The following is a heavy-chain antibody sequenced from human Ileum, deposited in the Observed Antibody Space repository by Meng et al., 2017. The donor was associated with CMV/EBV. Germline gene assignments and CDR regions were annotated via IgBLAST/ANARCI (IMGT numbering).Heavy chain of an antibody. CDR3: ARVWGIAVRPLDY. D-gene: IGHD6-6*01. CDR1: SDAISRCHYY. Sequence: LQASSPVLVKPPQTLSLTVPVSSDAISRCHYYWSWIRHTPGKGLEWIGHIHDSGSTYYNPSLQSRVTISVDTSKNQFSLKLSSVTAADTAVYYCARVWGIAVRPLDYWGQGTLVTVSS. V-gene: IGHV4-30-4*01. CDR2: IHDSGST. J-gene: IGHJ4*02.